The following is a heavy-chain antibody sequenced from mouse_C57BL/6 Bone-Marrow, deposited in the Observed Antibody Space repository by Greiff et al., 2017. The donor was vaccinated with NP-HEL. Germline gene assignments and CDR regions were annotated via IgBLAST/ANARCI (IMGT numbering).Heavy chain of an antibody. J-gene: IGHJ3*01. V-gene: IGHV3-6*01. CDR3: ARAYDYLFAY. Sequence: DVKLQESGPGLVKPSQSLSLTCSVTGYSITSGYYWNWIRQFPGNKLEWMGYISYDGSNNYNPSLKNRISITRDTSKNQFFLKLNSVTTEDTATYYCARAYDYLFAYWGQGTLVTVSA. CDR1: GYSITSGYY. CDR2: ISYDGSN. D-gene: IGHD2-4*01.